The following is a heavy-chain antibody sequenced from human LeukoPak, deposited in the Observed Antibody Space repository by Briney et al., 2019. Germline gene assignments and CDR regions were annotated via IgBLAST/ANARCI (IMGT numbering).Heavy chain of an antibody. CDR2: IHTGGST. J-gene: IGHJ6*02. CDR1: GFSVSNNY. CDR3: TRSYYEDRPYYYYGMDV. V-gene: IGHV3-53*01. Sequence: GGSLRLSCAASGFSVSNNYMSWVRQAPGRGLEWVSVIHTGGSTYYADSVKGRFTISRHDSKNTLYLQMNSLKTEDTAVYYCTRSYYEDRPYYYYGMDVWGQGTTVTVSS. D-gene: IGHD3-10*01.